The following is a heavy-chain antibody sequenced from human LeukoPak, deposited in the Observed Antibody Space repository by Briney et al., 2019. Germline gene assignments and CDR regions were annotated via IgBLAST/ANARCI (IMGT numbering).Heavy chain of an antibody. CDR3: ARDPDTPAEDLDY. J-gene: IGHJ4*02. Sequence: ASVKVSCKASGYTFTDYYIHWVRQAPGQGLEWMGWINPTGGTNYALRFQGRVTMTRDTSISTAHMELSRLTSDDTAVFYCARDPDTPAEDLDYWGQGTLVTVSS. D-gene: IGHD2-15*01. CDR1: GYTFTDYY. CDR2: INPTGGT. V-gene: IGHV1-2*02.